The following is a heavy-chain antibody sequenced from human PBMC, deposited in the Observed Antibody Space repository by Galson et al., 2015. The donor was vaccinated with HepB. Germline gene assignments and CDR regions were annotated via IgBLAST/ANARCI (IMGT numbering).Heavy chain of an antibody. J-gene: IGHJ6*02. CDR1: GFTFGSRS. CDR3: ARHGPVYYFGLDG. Sequence: SLRLSCAVSGFTFGSRSLSWVRQAPGKRLEWVSAISGSGEVTKYADSVEGRFTIFRDSSKNAIYLQLSSLRAEDTAVYYCARHGPVYYFGLDGWGQGTTVTVSS. CDR2: ISGSGEVT. V-gene: IGHV3-23*01.